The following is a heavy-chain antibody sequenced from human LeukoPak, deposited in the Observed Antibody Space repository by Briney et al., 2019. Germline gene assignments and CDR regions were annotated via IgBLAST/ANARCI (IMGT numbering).Heavy chain of an antibody. D-gene: IGHD5-24*01. CDR2: ISSSSSYI. J-gene: IGHJ4*02. V-gene: IGHV3-21*01. CDR3: AMGRDGYNYVNY. Sequence: AGGSLRLSCAASGFTLSSYSMKWVRQAPGKGLEWVSSISSSSSYIYYADSVKGRFTISRDNAKNSLYLQMNSLRAEDTAVYYCAMGRDGYNYVNYWGQGTLATVSS. CDR1: GFTLSSYS.